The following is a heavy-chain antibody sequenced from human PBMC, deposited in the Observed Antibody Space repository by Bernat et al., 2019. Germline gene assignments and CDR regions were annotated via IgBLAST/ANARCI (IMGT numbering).Heavy chain of an antibody. J-gene: IGHJ3*02. Sequence: QLQLQESGPGLVKPSETLSLTCTVSGGSISSSSYYWGWIRQPPGKGLEWIGSIYYSGSTYYNPSLKSRVTISVETSKNQFSLKLSSVTAADTAVYYCARLGYCSSTSCYAFDIWGQGTMVTVSS. CDR2: IYYSGST. D-gene: IGHD2-2*01. CDR1: GGSISSSSYY. V-gene: IGHV4-39*01. CDR3: ARLGYCSSTSCYAFDI.